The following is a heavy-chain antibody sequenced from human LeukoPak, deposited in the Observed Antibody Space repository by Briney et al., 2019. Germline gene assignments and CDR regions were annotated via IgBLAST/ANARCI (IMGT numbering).Heavy chain of an antibody. Sequence: GGSLRLSCAASGFPFSSYAMYWVRQAPGKGLEWFSYISYSGTTIYYADSVKGRFTISRDNARNSLYLQMNSLRADDTAMYYCARVSATTVTIYSWGQGTLVTVSS. CDR1: GFPFSSYA. CDR3: ARVSATTVTIYS. D-gene: IGHD4-17*01. CDR2: ISYSGTTI. V-gene: IGHV3-48*03. J-gene: IGHJ4*02.